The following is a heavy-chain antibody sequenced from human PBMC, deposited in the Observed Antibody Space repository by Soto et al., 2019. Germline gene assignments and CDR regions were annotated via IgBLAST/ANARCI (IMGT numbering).Heavy chain of an antibody. V-gene: IGHV4-39*01. CDR3: ERQPDLEP. Sequence: SETLSLTCTVFGGSISSSSISWGWIRQPPGKGLDWIGSINYSGRTYYSPSLRSRVTMSVDTSKNQFSLKLSSVTAADTDVYYCERQPDLEPWGQGNLVT. CDR1: GGSISSSSIS. CDR2: INYSGRT. J-gene: IGHJ5*02.